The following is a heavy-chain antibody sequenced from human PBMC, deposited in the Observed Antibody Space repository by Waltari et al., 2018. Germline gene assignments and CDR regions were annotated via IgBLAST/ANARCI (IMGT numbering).Heavy chain of an antibody. D-gene: IGHD3-10*01. V-gene: IGHV3-66*01. CDR3: ASRIMVGFDY. CDR2: IYSGGST. CDR1: KITVRNNY. J-gene: IGHJ4*02. Sequence: EVQLVESGGGLVQPGGSLGLSCAASKITVRNNYMRWVRQAPGKGLQWVATIYSGGSTNYADSLKGRFAISRDNSKNTLYLQMNSLRAEDTAVYYCASRIMVGFDYWGQGTLVTVSS.